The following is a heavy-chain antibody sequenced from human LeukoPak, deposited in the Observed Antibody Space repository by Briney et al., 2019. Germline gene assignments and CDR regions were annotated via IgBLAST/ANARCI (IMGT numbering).Heavy chain of an antibody. Sequence: SGTLSLTCAVSGGPISSSNWWSWVRQPPGKGLEWIGEIYHSGSTNYNPSLKSRVTISVDKSKNQFSLKLSSVTAADTAVYYCASQGVGRRGVNYWGQGTLVTVSS. J-gene: IGHJ4*02. CDR3: ASQGVGRRGVNY. CDR2: IYHSGST. V-gene: IGHV4-4*02. CDR1: GGPISSSNW. D-gene: IGHD1-26*01.